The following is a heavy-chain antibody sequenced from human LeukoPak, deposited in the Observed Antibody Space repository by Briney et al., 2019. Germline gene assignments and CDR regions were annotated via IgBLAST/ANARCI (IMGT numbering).Heavy chain of an antibody. CDR1: GFTFSDYY. Sequence: PGGSLRLACAASGFTFSDYYMSWIRQAPGKGLEWVSYISSSGSTIYYADSVKGRFTISRDNSKNTLYLQMNSLRAEDTAVYYCAREFVTMVRGVISGMDVWGQGTTVTVSS. CDR3: AREFVTMVRGVISGMDV. J-gene: IGHJ6*02. CDR2: ISSSGSTI. D-gene: IGHD3-10*01. V-gene: IGHV3-11*04.